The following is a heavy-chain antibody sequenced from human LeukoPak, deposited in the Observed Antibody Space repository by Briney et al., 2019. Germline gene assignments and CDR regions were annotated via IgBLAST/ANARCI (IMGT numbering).Heavy chain of an antibody. V-gene: IGHV3-30-3*01. CDR2: ISYDGSNK. CDR1: GFTFSGYP. Sequence: PGKSLRLSCAASGFTFSGYPIHWVRQAPGKGLEWVAVISYDGSNKYYADSVKGRFTISRDNSKNTLYLQMDRLTAEDTAVYYCARDAAYRKFDYWGQGTVVTVSS. J-gene: IGHJ4*02. D-gene: IGHD2-21*01. CDR3: ARDAAYRKFDY.